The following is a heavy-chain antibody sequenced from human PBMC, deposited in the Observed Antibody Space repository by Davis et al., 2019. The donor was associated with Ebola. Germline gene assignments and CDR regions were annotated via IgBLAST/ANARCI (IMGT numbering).Heavy chain of an antibody. J-gene: IGHJ3*02. Sequence: AASVKVSCKASGYTFTSYDINWVRKATGQGLEWMGWINPNSGNTGYAQKFQGRVTMTRNTSISTAYMELNSLTFEDTAVYYCARGTRTLDIWGQGTMVTVSS. CDR2: INPNSGNT. CDR3: ARGTRTLDI. D-gene: IGHD3/OR15-3a*01. CDR1: GYTFTSYD. V-gene: IGHV1-8*01.